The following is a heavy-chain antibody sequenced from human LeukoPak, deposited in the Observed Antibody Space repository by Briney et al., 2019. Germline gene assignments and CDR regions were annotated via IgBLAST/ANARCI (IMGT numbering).Heavy chain of an antibody. J-gene: IGHJ4*02. CDR3: ATHWRGR. Sequence: PGGSLRLSCAASGFSLSGYWMSWVRQAPGKGPEWVANIKKDGSRRYYSESVRGRFTISRDNYENSLYLQMNSLRAEDTAMYYCATHWRGRWGQGTLVTVSS. CDR2: IKKDGSRR. D-gene: IGHD1-1*01. V-gene: IGHV3-7*03. CDR1: GFSLSGYW.